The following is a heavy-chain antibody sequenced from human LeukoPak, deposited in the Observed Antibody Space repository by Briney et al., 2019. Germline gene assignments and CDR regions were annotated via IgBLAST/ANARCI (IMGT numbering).Heavy chain of an antibody. V-gene: IGHV4-39*01. CDR1: GGSISSGDYY. CDR3: ASESGSTRGAFDI. D-gene: IGHD2-2*01. CDR2: IYYSGST. Sequence: SETLSLTCTVSGGSISSGDYYWGWIRQPPGKGLGWIGSIYYSGSTYYNPSLKSRVTISVDTSKNQFSLKLSSVTAADTAVYYCASESGSTRGAFDIWGQGTMVTVSS. J-gene: IGHJ3*02.